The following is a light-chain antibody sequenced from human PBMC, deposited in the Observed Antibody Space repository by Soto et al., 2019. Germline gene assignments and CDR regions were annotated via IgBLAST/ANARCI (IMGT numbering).Light chain of an antibody. CDR1: QSVSSSY. Sequence: EIVLTQSPGTLSLSPGERATLSCRASQSVSSSYLAWYQQKPGQAPRPLIYGASSRAIGIPDRFSGSGSGTDFTLTISRLEPEEFAGDYCQQYGSSPWTFGQGTKVEIK. V-gene: IGKV3-20*01. CDR3: QQYGSSPWT. J-gene: IGKJ1*01. CDR2: GAS.